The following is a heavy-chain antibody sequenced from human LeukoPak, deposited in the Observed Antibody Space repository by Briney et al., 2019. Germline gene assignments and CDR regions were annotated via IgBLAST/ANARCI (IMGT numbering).Heavy chain of an antibody. Sequence: SETLSLTCTVSGGSISSYYWSWIRQPPGKGLEWIGYIYYSGSTYYNPSLKSRVTISVDTSKNQFSLKLSSVTAADTAVYYCARDAVTGYYPVYYYGMDVWGKGTTVTVSS. V-gene: IGHV4-59*01. CDR3: ARDAVTGYYPVYYYGMDV. CDR1: GGSISSYY. CDR2: IYYSGST. D-gene: IGHD3-9*01. J-gene: IGHJ6*04.